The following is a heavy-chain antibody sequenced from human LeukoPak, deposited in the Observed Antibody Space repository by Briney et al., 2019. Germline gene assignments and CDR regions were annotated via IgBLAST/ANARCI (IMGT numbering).Heavy chain of an antibody. CDR1: GFTFSSYS. J-gene: IGHJ6*03. CDR2: ISSSSSYI. V-gene: IGHV3-21*01. CDR3: ARGPYIPQYYDILTGYYIGYYYYMDV. Sequence: PGGSLRLSCAASGFTFSSYSMNWVRQAPGKGLEWVSSISSSSSYIYYADSVKGRFTISRDNAKNSLYLQMNSLRAEDTAVYYCARGPYIPQYYDILTGYYIGYYYYMDVWGKGTTVTISS. D-gene: IGHD3-9*01.